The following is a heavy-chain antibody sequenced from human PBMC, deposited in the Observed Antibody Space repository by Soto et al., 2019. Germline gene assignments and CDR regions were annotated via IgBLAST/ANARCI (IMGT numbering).Heavy chain of an antibody. CDR2: ISDDGSNK. V-gene: IGHV3-30-3*01. Sequence: QVQLVESGGGVVQPGRSLRLSCAASGFTFSSYAMHWVRQAPGKGLEWVAVISDDGSNKYYADSVKGRFTISRDISKNTLYLQMSSLRGEDTAVYSCARVEQWLYIAKYWGQGTLVTVSS. D-gene: IGHD6-19*01. CDR1: GFTFSSYA. CDR3: ARVEQWLYIAKY. J-gene: IGHJ4*02.